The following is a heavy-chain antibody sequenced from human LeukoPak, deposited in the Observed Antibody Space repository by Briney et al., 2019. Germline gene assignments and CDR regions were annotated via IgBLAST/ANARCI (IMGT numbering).Heavy chain of an antibody. CDR3: AREKGSSNYDS. V-gene: IGHV3-74*03. D-gene: IGHD4-11*01. CDR2: INGDGSST. CDR1: GFTFNTYW. J-gene: IGHJ5*01. Sequence: TGGSLRLSCAASGFTFNTYWMHWVRQVPGKGLVWVSRINGDGSSTAYADSVKDRFTISRDNAKNTVYLQMNSLRAEDTAVYYCAREKGSSNYDSWGQGTQVTVSS.